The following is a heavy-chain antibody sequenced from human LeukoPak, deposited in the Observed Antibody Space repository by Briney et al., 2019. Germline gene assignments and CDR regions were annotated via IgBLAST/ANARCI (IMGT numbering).Heavy chain of an antibody. J-gene: IGHJ4*02. V-gene: IGHV3-30*02. Sequence: GGSLRLSCAASGFIFSSYGMHWVRQAPDKGLEWVAFIRYDGSRKYYADSVKGRFTISRDNSKNTLYLQMNSLRAEDTAVYYCAKTGNPATGDYWGQGTLVTVSS. CDR3: AKTGNPATGDY. CDR2: IRYDGSRK. D-gene: IGHD1-1*01. CDR1: GFIFSSYG.